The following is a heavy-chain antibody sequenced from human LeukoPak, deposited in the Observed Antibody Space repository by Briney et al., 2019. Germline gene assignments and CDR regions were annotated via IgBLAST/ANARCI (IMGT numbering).Heavy chain of an antibody. V-gene: IGHV6-1*01. D-gene: IGHD6-19*01. CDR1: GDSVSSNSAA. Sequence: SQTLSLTCAISGDSVSSNSAAWNWIRQSPSRGLEWLGRTYYRSKWYNDYAVSVKSRITINPDTSKNQFSLQLNSVTPEDAAVYYCARATGQEEWLSWGIFDYWGQGTLVTVSS. J-gene: IGHJ4*02. CDR3: ARATGQEEWLSWGIFDY. CDR2: TYYRSKWYN.